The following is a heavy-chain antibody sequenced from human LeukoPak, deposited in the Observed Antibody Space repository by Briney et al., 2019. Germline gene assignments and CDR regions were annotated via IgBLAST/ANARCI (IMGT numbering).Heavy chain of an antibody. J-gene: IGHJ4*02. V-gene: IGHV3-30*03. Sequence: PGGSLRLSCAASGFTFSSYSMNWVRQAPGKGLEWVAIISYDGSNEYYADSVKGRFTISRDNSKNTLYLQMNSLRAADTAVYYCARDAGKQLWPKGIDYWGQGTLVTVSS. CDR1: GFTFSSYS. CDR3: ARDAGKQLWPKGIDY. CDR2: ISYDGSNE. D-gene: IGHD5-18*01.